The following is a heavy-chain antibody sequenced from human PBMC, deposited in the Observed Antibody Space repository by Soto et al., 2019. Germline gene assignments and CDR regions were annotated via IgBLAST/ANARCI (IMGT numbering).Heavy chain of an antibody. CDR2: INSDGSST. V-gene: IGHV3-74*01. CDR1: GFTFRSYW. J-gene: IGHJ4*02. Sequence: EVQLVESGGGLVQPGGSLRLSCAASGFTFRSYWMQWDRQAPGKELVWVSWINSDGSSTSYADSVKGRFTISRDNAKNTLYLQMNSLRAEDTAVYYCASGGSSLNFDSWGQGTLVTVSS. D-gene: IGHD6-13*01. CDR3: ASGGSSLNFDS.